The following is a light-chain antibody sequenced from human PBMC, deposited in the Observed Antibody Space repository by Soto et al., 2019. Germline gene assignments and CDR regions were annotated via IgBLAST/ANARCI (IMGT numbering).Light chain of an antibody. J-gene: IGLJ2*01. V-gene: IGLV2-23*02. Sequence: QSALTQPASVSASPGQSITISCTGTTSDVGAYYLVSWYQQRPGKAPKVVIYEVSRRPSGISDRFSGSKSGNTASLTISGLQADDEADYYCSSYVGGDTVVFGGGTQLTVL. CDR2: EVS. CDR3: SSYVGGDTVV. CDR1: TSDVGAYYL.